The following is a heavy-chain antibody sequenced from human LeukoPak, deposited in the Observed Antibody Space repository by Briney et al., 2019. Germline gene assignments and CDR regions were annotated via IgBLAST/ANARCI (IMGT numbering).Heavy chain of an antibody. D-gene: IGHD4-23*01. Sequence: QPGGSLRLSCAASGFTFSSYAMSWVRQAPGKGLEWVSAISGSGGSTYYADSVKGRFTISRDNSKNTLYLQMNSLRAEDTAVYYCAKCPRAVVTEPVDYYYYGMDVWGQGTTVTVSS. V-gene: IGHV3-23*01. J-gene: IGHJ6*02. CDR1: GFTFSSYA. CDR2: ISGSGGST. CDR3: AKCPRAVVTEPVDYYYYGMDV.